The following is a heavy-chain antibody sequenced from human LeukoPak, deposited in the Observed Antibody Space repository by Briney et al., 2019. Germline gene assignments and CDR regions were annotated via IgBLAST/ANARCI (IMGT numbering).Heavy chain of an antibody. J-gene: IGHJ4*02. CDR3: ARGDSSWPYYFDC. D-gene: IGHD6-13*01. CDR2: IYYSGST. CDR1: GGSISSSSYY. Sequence: SETLSLTCTVSGGSISSSSYYWGWIRQPPGKGLEWIGYIYYSGSTNYNPSLNSRVTISVDTSKNQFSLNLNSVTAADTAVYYCARGDSSWPYYFDCWGQGTLVTVSS. V-gene: IGHV4-61*05.